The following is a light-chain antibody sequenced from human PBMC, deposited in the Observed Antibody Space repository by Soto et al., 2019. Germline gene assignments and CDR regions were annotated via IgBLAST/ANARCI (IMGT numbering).Light chain of an antibody. CDR1: QNSNNF. V-gene: IGKV1-39*01. CDR3: QHTYVSPYA. J-gene: IGKJ2*01. CDR2: AAS. Sequence: DIQMTQSPSSLYASVGDRVTITCRASQNSNNFLNWYQQKPGKVPSLLIYAASSLHSGVPSRFSGSGSGTVFTLIISSLQVEDFATYYCQHTYVSPYAFGQGTRLEI.